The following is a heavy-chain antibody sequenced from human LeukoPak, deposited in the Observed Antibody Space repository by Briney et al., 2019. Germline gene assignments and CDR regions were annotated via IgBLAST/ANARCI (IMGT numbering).Heavy chain of an antibody. CDR1: GGSISSYY. D-gene: IGHD3-22*01. CDR3: ARSYYDSSGRFDP. CDR2: IYYSGST. Sequence: PSETLSLTCTVSGGSISSYYWSWIRQPPGKGPEWIGYIYYSGSTNYNPSLKSRVTISVDTSKNQFSLKLSSVTAADTAVYYCARSYYDSSGRFDPWGQGTLVTVSS. J-gene: IGHJ5*02. V-gene: IGHV4-59*01.